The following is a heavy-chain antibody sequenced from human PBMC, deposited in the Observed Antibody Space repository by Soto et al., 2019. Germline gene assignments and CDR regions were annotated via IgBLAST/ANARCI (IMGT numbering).Heavy chain of an antibody. CDR3: ARSGGAVQGLSY. Sequence: QVQLVQSGAEVKKPGASVKVSCKASGYTFTSYYMHWVRQAPGQGLEWMGIINPSGGSTSYAQKFQGRVTMTRDTSTSTVYMELSSLRSEDTAVYYWARSGGAVQGLSYWGQGTLVTVSS. V-gene: IGHV1-46*01. CDR2: INPSGGST. CDR1: GYTFTSYY. J-gene: IGHJ4*02. D-gene: IGHD1-26*01.